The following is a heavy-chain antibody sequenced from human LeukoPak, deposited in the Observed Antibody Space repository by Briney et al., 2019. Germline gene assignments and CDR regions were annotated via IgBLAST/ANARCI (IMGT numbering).Heavy chain of an antibody. J-gene: IGHJ1*01. Sequence: SETLSLTCTVSGGSISTYYWTWIRQPPGKGLEWIGYIYYSGSTDYNPSLKSRVTMSIHTSKNQFSLKLSSVTAADTAVYYCARPGPYCSSTSCLKYFQHWGQGTLVTVSS. CDR1: GGSISTYY. CDR2: IYYSGST. CDR3: ARPGPYCSSTSCLKYFQH. V-gene: IGHV4-59*12. D-gene: IGHD2-2*01.